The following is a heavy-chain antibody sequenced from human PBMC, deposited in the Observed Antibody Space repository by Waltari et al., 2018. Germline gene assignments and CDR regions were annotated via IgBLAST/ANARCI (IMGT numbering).Heavy chain of an antibody. D-gene: IGHD3-3*01. CDR1: GVSFSDYY. CDR3: ARGTTIFGLRWFDP. V-gene: IGHV4-34*01. CDR2: INHSGSA. J-gene: IGHJ5*02. Sequence: QVQLQQWGAGLLKPSETLSLTCTVYGVSFSDYYWTWIRQPPGKGLEWIGEINHSGSAKYSPSLMSRVTLSVDTSKNQISLKMNSMSAADTAVYYCARGTTIFGLRWFDPWGQGTLVTVSS.